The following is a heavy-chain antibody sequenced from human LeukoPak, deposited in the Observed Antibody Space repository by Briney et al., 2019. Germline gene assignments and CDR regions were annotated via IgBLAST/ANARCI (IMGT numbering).Heavy chain of an antibody. V-gene: IGHV4-61*02. Sequence: SETLSLTCTVSGGSISSGGYYWSWIRQPAGKGLEYIGRIYSTGSTNYNPSLRSRVTISVDTSKNHFSLKLSSVTAADTAVYYCARDQTYSGSGIYTYFDYWGQGILVTVST. J-gene: IGHJ4*02. CDR3: ARDQTYSGSGIYTYFDY. D-gene: IGHD3-10*01. CDR1: GGSISSGGYY. CDR2: IYSTGST.